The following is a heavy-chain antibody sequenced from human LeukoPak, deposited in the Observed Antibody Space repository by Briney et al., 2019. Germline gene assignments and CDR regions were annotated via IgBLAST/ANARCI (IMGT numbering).Heavy chain of an antibody. J-gene: IGHJ4*02. CDR3: ASSGYDYVVDY. CDR1: GGSISSGSYY. V-gene: IGHV4-61*02. Sequence: SETLSLTCTVSGGSISSGSYYWSWNRQPAGKGLEWIGRIYTSGSTNYNPSLKSRVTISVDTSKNQFSLKLSSVTAADTAVYYCASSGYDYVVDYWGQGTLVTVSS. CDR2: IYTSGST. D-gene: IGHD5-12*01.